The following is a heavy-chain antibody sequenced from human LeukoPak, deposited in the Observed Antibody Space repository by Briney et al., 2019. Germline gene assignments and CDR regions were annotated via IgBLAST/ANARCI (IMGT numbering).Heavy chain of an antibody. CDR1: GFTFSSYW. V-gene: IGHV3-7*01. Sequence: GGSLRLSCAASGFTFSSYWMSWVRQAPGKGLEWVANIKQDGSEKYYVDSVKGRFTISRDNAKNSLYLQMNSLRAEDTAAYYCARKDSSWYSEYFQHWGQGTLVTVSS. D-gene: IGHD6-13*01. CDR2: IKQDGSEK. CDR3: ARKDSSWYSEYFQH. J-gene: IGHJ1*01.